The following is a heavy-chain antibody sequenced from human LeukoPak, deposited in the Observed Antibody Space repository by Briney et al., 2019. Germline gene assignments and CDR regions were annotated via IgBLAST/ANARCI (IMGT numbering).Heavy chain of an antibody. CDR2: IKEDGSAK. Sequence: GGSLRLSCAASGFTFNNYWMSWVRQAPGKELEWVANIKEDGSAKNYVDSVKGRFTISRDSAKNSLYLQMNSLRAEDTAVYYCARERYYSGWSEGKAIIYWGQGTLITVSS. CDR1: GFTFNNYW. V-gene: IGHV3-7*01. J-gene: IGHJ4*02. CDR3: ARERYYSGWSEGKAIIY. D-gene: IGHD6-19*01.